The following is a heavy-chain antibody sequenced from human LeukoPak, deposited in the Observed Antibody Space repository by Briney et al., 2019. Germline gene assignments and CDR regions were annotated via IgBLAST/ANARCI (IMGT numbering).Heavy chain of an antibody. CDR3: ARGRAPAGRYFYYYMDV. D-gene: IGHD6-13*01. Sequence: PSETLSLTCAVYSGTLSDYHWSWIRQPPGKGLEWIGEINHSGSTKYNPSLKSRVTISADTSKNQFSLKLSSVTAADTAVYYCARGRAPAGRYFYYYMDVWDKGTTVTVSS. CDR2: INHSGST. J-gene: IGHJ6*03. V-gene: IGHV4-34*01. CDR1: SGTLSDYH.